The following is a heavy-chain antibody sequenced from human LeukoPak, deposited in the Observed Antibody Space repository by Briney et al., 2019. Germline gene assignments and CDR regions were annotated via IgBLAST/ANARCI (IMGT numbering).Heavy chain of an antibody. D-gene: IGHD1-26*01. CDR1: GFTFTGYW. J-gene: IGHJ4*02. Sequence: GGSLRLSCAASGFTFTGYWIYWVRQVPGKGLEWVSWIKGDGTATGFADSVKGRFTGSRDNAKNTMYLQMNSLRADDTAVYYCARDGMWERVDVDCWGQGALVTVSS. CDR2: IKGDGTAT. CDR3: ARDGMWERVDVDC. V-gene: IGHV3-74*01.